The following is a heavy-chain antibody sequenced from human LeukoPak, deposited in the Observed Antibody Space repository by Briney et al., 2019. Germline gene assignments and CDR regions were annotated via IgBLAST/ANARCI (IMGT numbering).Heavy chain of an antibody. V-gene: IGHV4-34*01. J-gene: IGHJ5*02. CDR3: ARGSKMLGYNWFDP. CDR2: INHSGST. Sequence: SETPSLTCAVYGGSFSGYHWSWIRQPPGKGLEWIGEINHSGSTNYIPSLKSRVTISVDTSKNQFSLKLSSVTAADTAVYYCARGSKMLGYNWFDPWGQGTLVTVSS. D-gene: IGHD1-26*01. CDR1: GGSFSGYH.